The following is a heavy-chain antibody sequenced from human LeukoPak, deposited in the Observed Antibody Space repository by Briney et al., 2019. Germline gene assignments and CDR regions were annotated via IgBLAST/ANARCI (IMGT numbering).Heavy chain of an antibody. D-gene: IGHD3-3*01. V-gene: IGHV4-61*02. CDR2: IYNSGST. CDR3: AREVYDFWSRYFQYFDY. J-gene: IGHJ4*02. CDR1: GGSISRGSYY. Sequence: SETLSLTCIVSGGSISRGSYYWKWIRQPAGKGLEWMGRIYNSGSTNYNPSLKSRVTISTDMSKNQFSLKLNSVTAADTAVYYCAREVYDFWSRYFQYFDYWGQGTLVTVSS.